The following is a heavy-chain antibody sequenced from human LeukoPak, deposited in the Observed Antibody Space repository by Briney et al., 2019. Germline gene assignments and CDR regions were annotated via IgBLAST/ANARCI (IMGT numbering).Heavy chain of an antibody. Sequence: GRSLRLSCAASGFPFSNYAMTWVRQAPGKGLEWVAVISYDGSNKYYADSVKGRFTISRDNSKNTLYLQMNSLRAEDTAVYYCARDTAGMPYYFDYWGQGTLVTVSS. V-gene: IGHV3-30*04. CDR3: ARDTAGMPYYFDY. CDR2: ISYDGSNK. D-gene: IGHD2-2*01. CDR1: GFPFSNYA. J-gene: IGHJ4*02.